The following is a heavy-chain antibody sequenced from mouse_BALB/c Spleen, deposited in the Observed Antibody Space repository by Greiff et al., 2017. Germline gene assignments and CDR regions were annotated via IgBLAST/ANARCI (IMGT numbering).Heavy chain of an antibody. CDR3: ARHGGGGFDY. CDR1: GFAFSSYD. J-gene: IGHJ2*01. Sequence: EVKLVESGGGLVKPGGSLKLSCAASGFAFSSYDMSWVRQTPEKRLEWVAYISSGGGSTYYPDTVKGRFTISRDNAKNTLYLQMSSLKSEDTAMYYCARHGGGGFDYWGQGTTLTVSS. CDR2: ISSGGGST. V-gene: IGHV5-12-1*01.